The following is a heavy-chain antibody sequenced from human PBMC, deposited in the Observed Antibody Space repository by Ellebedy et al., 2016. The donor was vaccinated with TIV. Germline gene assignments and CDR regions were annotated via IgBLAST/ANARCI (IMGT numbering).Heavy chain of an antibody. D-gene: IGHD3-9*01. J-gene: IGHJ6*02. Sequence: SETLSLTXTVSGASISSNNWWSWVRQPPGSGLEWIGDIFHTGRTNYNPSLRSRLTISVETSKNQLSLLLSSVTAADTAVYFCARMLTGYYNQYYEGMGVWGQGTTVTVSS. CDR3: ARMLTGYYNQYYEGMGV. CDR2: IFHTGRT. CDR1: GASISSNNW. V-gene: IGHV4-4*02.